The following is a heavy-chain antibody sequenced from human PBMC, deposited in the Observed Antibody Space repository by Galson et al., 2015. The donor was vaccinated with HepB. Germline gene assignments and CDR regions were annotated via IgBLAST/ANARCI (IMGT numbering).Heavy chain of an antibody. J-gene: IGHJ4*02. D-gene: IGHD1-1*01. CDR1: GYTFTGYY. CDR3: ARWPVGNRFPSSMH. V-gene: IGHV1-2*06. CDR2: INPNSGGT. Sequence: SVKVSCKASGYTFTGYYMHWVRQAPGQGLEWMGRINPNSGGTNYAQKFQGRVTMTRDTSISTAYMELSRLRSDDTAVYYCARWPVGNRFPSSMHWGQGTLVTVSS.